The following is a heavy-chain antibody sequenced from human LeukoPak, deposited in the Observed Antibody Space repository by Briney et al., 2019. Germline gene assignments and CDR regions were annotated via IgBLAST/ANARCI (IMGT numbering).Heavy chain of an antibody. CDR2: IKSDGKT. J-gene: IGHJ1*01. D-gene: IGHD3-22*01. CDR1: GFTFSRYW. CDR3: ARAPSEVGGYYPEYFRH. Sequence: GGSLRLSCEASGFTFSRYWMHWVRQAPGKGLVWVSRIKSDGKTNYADSVKGRFTISRDNAKNTVSLQMDSLRAEDTGVYYCARAPSEVGGYYPEYFRHWGQGTLVSVSS. V-gene: IGHV3-74*01.